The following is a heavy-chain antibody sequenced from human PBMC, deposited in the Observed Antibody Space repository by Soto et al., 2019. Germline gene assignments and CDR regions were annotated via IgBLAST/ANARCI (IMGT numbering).Heavy chain of an antibody. D-gene: IGHD3-10*01. CDR3: AITMVRGVIFYFDY. J-gene: IGHJ4*02. CDR1: GGSISSYY. CDR2: IYYSGST. Sequence: SETLSLTCTVSGGSISSYYWSWIRQPPGKGLEWIGYIYYSGSTYYNPSLKSRVTISVDTSKNQFSLKLSSVTAADTAVYYCAITMVRGVIFYFDYWGQGTLVTVSS. V-gene: IGHV4-59*04.